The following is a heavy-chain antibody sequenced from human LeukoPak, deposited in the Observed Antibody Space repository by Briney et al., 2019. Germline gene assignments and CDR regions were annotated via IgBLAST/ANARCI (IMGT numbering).Heavy chain of an antibody. Sequence: AASVTVSCKASGYTFTSYYMHWVRQAPGQGLEWMGIINPSGGSTSYAQKFQGRVTMTRDTSTSTVYMELSSLRSEDTAVYYCARDYRSVWFGELSPDYWGQGTLVTVSS. CDR1: GYTFTSYY. J-gene: IGHJ4*02. CDR2: INPSGGST. CDR3: ARDYRSVWFGELSPDY. V-gene: IGHV1-46*01. D-gene: IGHD3-10*01.